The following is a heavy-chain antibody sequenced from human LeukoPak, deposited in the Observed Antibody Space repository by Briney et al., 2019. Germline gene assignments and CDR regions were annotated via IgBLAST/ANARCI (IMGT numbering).Heavy chain of an antibody. Sequence: GASVKVSCKASGGTFSSYAISWVRQAPGQGLEWMGGIIPIFGTANYAQKFQGRVTITTDESTSTAYMELSSLRSEDTAVYYCASNIWSGYYYYCMDVWGKRTTVTVSS. V-gene: IGHV1-69*05. J-gene: IGHJ6*03. CDR1: GGTFSSYA. CDR3: ASNIWSGYYYYCMDV. D-gene: IGHD3-3*01. CDR2: IIPIFGTA.